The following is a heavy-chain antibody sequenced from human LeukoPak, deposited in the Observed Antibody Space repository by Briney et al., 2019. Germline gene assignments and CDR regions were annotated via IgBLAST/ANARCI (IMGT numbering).Heavy chain of an antibody. V-gene: IGHV3-NL1*01. Sequence: GGSLRLSCAASGFTLGNYGMTWVRQAPEKGLEWVSSVSISGENTYYADSVKGRFTISRDNSKNTLYLQMNSLRAEDTAVYYCAKALGSSGWSNFDYWGQGTLVTVSS. CDR2: VSISGENT. CDR1: GFTLGNYG. D-gene: IGHD6-19*01. CDR3: AKALGSSGWSNFDY. J-gene: IGHJ4*02.